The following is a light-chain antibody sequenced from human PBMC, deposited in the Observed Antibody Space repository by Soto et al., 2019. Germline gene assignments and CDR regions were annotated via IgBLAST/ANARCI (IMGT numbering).Light chain of an antibody. CDR3: QHFNIYPLT. J-gene: IGKJ4*01. CDR1: QGISSA. CDR2: DAS. Sequence: AIQLTQSPSSLSASVGDRVTITCRASQGISSALAWYQQKPGKAPKLLIYDASSLESGDPSRFRGSDFGTVFTFTFCSLQLEDFATYYCQHFNIYPLTFGGGTKVDIK. V-gene: IGKV1-13*02.